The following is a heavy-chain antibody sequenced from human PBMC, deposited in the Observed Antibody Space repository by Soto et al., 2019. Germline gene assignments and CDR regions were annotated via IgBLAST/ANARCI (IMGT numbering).Heavy chain of an antibody. CDR2: IIPIFGTA. CDR1: GGTFSSYA. Sequence: QVQLVQSGAEVKKPGSSVKVSCKASGGTFSSYAISWVRQAPGQGLEWMGGIIPIFGTANYAQKFQGRVTNTEDESRSTAYMELSSLRSEDTAVYYCARLVSTTGYYYYGMDVWGQGTTVTVSS. V-gene: IGHV1-69*01. J-gene: IGHJ6*02. D-gene: IGHD2-2*01. CDR3: ARLVSTTGYYYYGMDV.